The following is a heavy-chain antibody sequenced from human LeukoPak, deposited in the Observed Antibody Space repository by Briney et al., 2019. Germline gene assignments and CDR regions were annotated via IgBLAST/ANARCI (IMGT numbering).Heavy chain of an antibody. J-gene: IGHJ4*02. CDR1: GFTFSSYG. D-gene: IGHD6-13*01. CDR3: ARVSSRYSSSWYRGFDY. Sequence: GGSLRLSCAASGFTFSSYGMSWVRQAPGKGLEWVSSISGSGGGTYSADSVKGRFTISRDNSKNTLYLQMNSLRAEDTAVYYCARVSSRYSSSWYRGFDYWGQGTLVTVSS. CDR2: ISGSGGGT. V-gene: IGHV3-23*01.